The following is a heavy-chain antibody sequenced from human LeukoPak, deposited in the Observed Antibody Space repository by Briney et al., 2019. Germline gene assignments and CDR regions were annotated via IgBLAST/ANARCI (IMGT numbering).Heavy chain of an antibody. Sequence: QPGGSLRLSCAASGFTFDDYAMHCVRQAPGKGLEWVSLISGDGGSTYYADSVKGRFTISRDNSKNSLYLQMNSLRTEDTALYYCAKATSGYYFDAFDIWGQGTMVTVSS. CDR3: AKATSGYYFDAFDI. V-gene: IGHV3-43*02. CDR1: GFTFDDYA. D-gene: IGHD3-22*01. J-gene: IGHJ3*02. CDR2: ISGDGGST.